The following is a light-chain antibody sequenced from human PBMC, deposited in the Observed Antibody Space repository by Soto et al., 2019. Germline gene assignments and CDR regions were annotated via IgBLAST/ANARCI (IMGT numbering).Light chain of an antibody. CDR1: QDISNY. J-gene: IGKJ4*01. CDR2: DAS. CDR3: QQYNNFYPLT. V-gene: IGKV1-33*01. Sequence: DIQLTQSPSSLSASVGDRVTITCQASQDISNYLNWYEQKPGKAPNLLIFDASKLKTGVPSRFSGRGSGTVFSFTISSLLPEDVATYFCQQYNNFYPLTFGGGTNVEIK.